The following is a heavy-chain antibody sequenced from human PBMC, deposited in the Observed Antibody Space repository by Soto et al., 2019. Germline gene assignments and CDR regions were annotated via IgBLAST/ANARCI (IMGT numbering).Heavy chain of an antibody. CDR3: ARRTRAGYYAPYNWFDP. CDR2: IYYSGST. CDR1: GGSISSYY. J-gene: IGHJ5*02. D-gene: IGHD3-22*01. Sequence: NPSETLSLTCTVSGGSISSYYWSWIRQPPWKGLEWIGYIYYSGSTNYNPSLKSRVTISVDTSKNQFSLKLSSVTAADTAVYYCARRTRAGYYAPYNWFDPWGQGTLVTVSS. V-gene: IGHV4-59*01.